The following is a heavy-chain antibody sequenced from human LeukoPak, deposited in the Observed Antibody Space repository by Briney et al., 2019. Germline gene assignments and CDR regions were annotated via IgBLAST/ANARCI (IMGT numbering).Heavy chain of an antibody. J-gene: IGHJ4*02. V-gene: IGHV3-30*18. CDR2: ISYDGSNK. CDR1: GFTFSSYG. CDR3: AKVGAVAGTNDFDY. D-gene: IGHD6-19*01. Sequence: GGSLRLSCAASGFTFSSYGMHWVRQAPGKGLEWVAVISYDGSNKYYADSVKGRFTISRDNSKNTLYLQMNSLRAEDTAVYYCAKVGAVAGTNDFDYWGQGTLVTVSS.